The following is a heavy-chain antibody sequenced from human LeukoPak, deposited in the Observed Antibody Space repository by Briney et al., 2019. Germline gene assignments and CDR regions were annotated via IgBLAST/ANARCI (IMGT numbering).Heavy chain of an antibody. D-gene: IGHD6-13*01. CDR3: AKDKGSSWFSYFDY. Sequence: PGGSLRLSCAASGFTFSNYDMHWVRQAPGKGLEWVAFIRYDGNNKYYADSVKGRFTISRDNSKNTLYLQMNSLRAEDTAVYYCAKDKGSSWFSYFDYWGQGTLVTVSS. CDR2: IRYDGNNK. J-gene: IGHJ4*02. CDR1: GFTFSNYD. V-gene: IGHV3-30*02.